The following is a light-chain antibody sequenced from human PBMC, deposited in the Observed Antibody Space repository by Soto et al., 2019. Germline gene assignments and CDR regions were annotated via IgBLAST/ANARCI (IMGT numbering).Light chain of an antibody. CDR3: SSYTTSRSLV. CDR1: SSDVGGYDY. Sequence: QSVLTQPASVSGSPGQSITISCTGTSSDVGGYDYVSWYQQHPGKAPNLMIYEVSNRPSGVSDRFSGSKSGNTASLTISGLQGEDEADYYCSSYTTSRSLVFGGGTKVTVL. V-gene: IGLV2-14*01. CDR2: EVS. J-gene: IGLJ3*02.